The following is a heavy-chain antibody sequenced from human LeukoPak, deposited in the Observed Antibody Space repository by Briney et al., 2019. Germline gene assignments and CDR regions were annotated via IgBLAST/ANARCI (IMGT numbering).Heavy chain of an antibody. V-gene: IGHV3-23*01. CDR1: GFTFINSA. CDR3: AKGRSADITAAINY. J-gene: IGHJ4*02. Sequence: GGSLRLSCAASGFTFINSAMNWVRQGPGQGLEWVSGISGSGDSTYYADSVKGRFTISRDSSNNTLFLQINSLRPADTAAYYCAKGRSADITAAINYWGQGTLVTVSS. D-gene: IGHD6-25*01. CDR2: ISGSGDST.